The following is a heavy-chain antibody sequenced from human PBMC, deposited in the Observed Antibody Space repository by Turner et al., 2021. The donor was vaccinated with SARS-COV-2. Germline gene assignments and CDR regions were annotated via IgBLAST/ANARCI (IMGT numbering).Heavy chain of an antibody. V-gene: IGHV3-7*03. CDR2: IQQDGSEK. CDR3: ARDLLGYSYGSDY. Sequence: EVQLVESGGGLVQPGGSLRLSCAASGFTFSSYWMTWVRQTPGKVVEWVANIQQDGSEKYYVDSVKGRFTISRDNAKNSLYLQMNSLRAEDTAVYYCARDLLGYSYGSDYWGQGTLVTVSS. J-gene: IGHJ4*02. CDR1: GFTFSSYW. D-gene: IGHD5-18*01.